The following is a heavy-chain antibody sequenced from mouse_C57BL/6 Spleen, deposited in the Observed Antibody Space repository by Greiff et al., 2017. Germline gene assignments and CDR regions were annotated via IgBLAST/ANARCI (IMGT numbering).Heavy chain of an antibody. CDR3: ARGLEDYAMDY. V-gene: IGHV1-63*01. CDR2: IYPGGGYT. Sequence: VQLTESGAELVRPGTSVKMSCKASGYTFPNYWIGWAKPRPGHGLEWIGDIYPGGGYTNYNEKFKGKVTLTADKSSSTAYMQFSRLTSEDSAIYYCARGLEDYAMDYWGQGTSVTVSS. J-gene: IGHJ4*01. CDR1: GYTFPNYW.